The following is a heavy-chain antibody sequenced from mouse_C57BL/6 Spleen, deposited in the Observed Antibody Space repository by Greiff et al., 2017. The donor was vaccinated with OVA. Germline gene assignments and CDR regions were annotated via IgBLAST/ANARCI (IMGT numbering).Heavy chain of an antibody. D-gene: IGHD1-1*01. J-gene: IGHJ3*01. Sequence: VQLQQSGPELVKPGASVKIPCKASGYTFTDYNMDWVKQSHGKSLEWIGDINPNNGGTIYNQKFKGKATLTVDKSSSTAYMELRSLTSEDTAFYYCARAHYYGSSYRFAYWGQGTLVTVSA. CDR3: ARAHYYGSSYRFAY. CDR1: GYTFTDYN. CDR2: INPNNGGT. V-gene: IGHV1-18*01.